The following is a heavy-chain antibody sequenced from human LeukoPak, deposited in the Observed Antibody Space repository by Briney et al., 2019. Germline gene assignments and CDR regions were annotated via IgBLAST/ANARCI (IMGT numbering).Heavy chain of an antibody. J-gene: IGHJ4*02. V-gene: IGHV3-66*01. CDR2: VYSSGST. CDR1: GFTVSSKY. D-gene: IGHD6-6*01. CDR3: ATSLASARAAGYYFDY. Sequence: GGSLRLSCAASGFTVSSKYMSWVRQAPGKGLEWASVVYSSGSTYYADSVKGRFTISRDNSKNTLSLQMNSLRAEDTAVYYCATSLASARAAGYYFDYWGQGTLVTVSS.